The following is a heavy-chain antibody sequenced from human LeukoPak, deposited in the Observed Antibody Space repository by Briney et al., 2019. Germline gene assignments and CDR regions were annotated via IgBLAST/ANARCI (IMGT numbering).Heavy chain of an antibody. V-gene: IGHV4-30-4*01. CDR3: ASDNSGYAQFDN. CDR2: IYYSGAT. J-gene: IGHJ5*02. D-gene: IGHD5-12*01. Sequence: SQTLSLTCTVSGCSISSGYHYWDWIRHPPGKGLEWIVYIYYSGATYSNPSLRSRVTISVNTSKNQFSLKLGSVTAAAAAVYYSASDNSGYAQFDNWGQGTLVTVSS. CDR1: GCSISSGYHY.